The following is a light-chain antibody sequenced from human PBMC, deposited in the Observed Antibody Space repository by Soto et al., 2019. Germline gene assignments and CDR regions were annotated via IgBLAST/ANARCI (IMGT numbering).Light chain of an antibody. CDR3: SSFSSITREV. J-gene: IGLJ2*01. CDR2: EVS. V-gene: IGLV2-14*01. Sequence: QSVLTQPASVSGSPGQSITISCPGTSSDVGGYSYVSWYQQHPGKTPKLMIYEVSNRPSGVSHRFSGSKSGNTASLTISGLQTEDEADYYCSSFSSITREVFGGGTKVTVL. CDR1: SSDVGGYSY.